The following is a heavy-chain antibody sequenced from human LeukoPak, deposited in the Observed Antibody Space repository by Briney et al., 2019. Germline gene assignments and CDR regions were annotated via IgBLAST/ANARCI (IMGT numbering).Heavy chain of an antibody. V-gene: IGHV4-31*03. CDR1: GGSISSGVYY. CDR2: IYYSGGT. CDR3: ARQYSGYDFDY. J-gene: IGHJ4*02. D-gene: IGHD5-12*01. Sequence: PSETLSLTCTVSGGSISSGVYYWSWIRQHPGKGLEWIGYIYYSGGTNYNPPLKSRLTISVDTSKNQFSLKLSSVTAADTAVYYCARQYSGYDFDYWGQGTLVTVSS.